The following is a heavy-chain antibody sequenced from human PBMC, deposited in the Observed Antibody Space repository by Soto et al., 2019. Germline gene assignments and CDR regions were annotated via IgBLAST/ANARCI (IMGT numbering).Heavy chain of an antibody. CDR3: ARWAEGIIAAAGNYYFDY. CDR2: IWYDGSNK. Sequence: PGGSLRLSCAASGFTFSSYGMHWVRQAPGKGLEWVAVIWYDGSNKYYADSVKGRFTISRDNSKNTLYLQMNSLRAEDTAVYYCARWAEGIIAAAGNYYFDYWGQGTLVTVSS. CDR1: GFTFSSYG. D-gene: IGHD6-13*01. V-gene: IGHV3-33*01. J-gene: IGHJ4*02.